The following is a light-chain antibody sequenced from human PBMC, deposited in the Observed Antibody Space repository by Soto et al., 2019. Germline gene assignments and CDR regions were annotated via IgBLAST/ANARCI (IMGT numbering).Light chain of an antibody. J-gene: IGKJ1*01. V-gene: IGKV1-5*01. CDR1: QSISSW. CDR2: DVS. Sequence: DIQMTQSPSTLSASVGDRVTITCRASQSISSWLAWYQQKPGKAPKLLIYDVSTLDSGVPSRFSGSASGTEFTLTISYLESDDFATYYCQQYHRYSTFGQGTKVDI. CDR3: QQYHRYST.